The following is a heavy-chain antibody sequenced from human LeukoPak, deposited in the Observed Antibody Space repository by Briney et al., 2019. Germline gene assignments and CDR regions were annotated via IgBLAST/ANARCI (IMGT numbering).Heavy chain of an antibody. CDR1: GGSFTGYY. CDR3: ARGVYYYDSSAICGSYYYYYRDV. D-gene: IGHD3-22*01. CDR2: INQSGST. J-gene: IGHJ6*03. Sequence: SETLSLTCAVYGGSFTGYYWSWIRQPPRKGLEWLGEINQSGSTTYNPSPKSGSTLSVDKSKNQFSLKLSSVTAADTAVYYCARGVYYYDSSAICGSYYYYYRDVWGKGTTVTVSS. V-gene: IGHV4-34*01.